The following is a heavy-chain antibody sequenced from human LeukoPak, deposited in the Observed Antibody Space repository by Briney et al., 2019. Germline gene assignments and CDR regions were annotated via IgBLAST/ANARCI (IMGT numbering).Heavy chain of an antibody. D-gene: IGHD2-21*02. Sequence: GESLKISCKGSGYHFATYWIAWVRQMPGKGLEWMGIIYPGDSDTKYSPPFQGQVTISADKSIDTAFLQWSSLKPSDTAMYFCARSLTSNTYCGGDCSFDNWGQGSLVTVSS. CDR2: IYPGDSDT. CDR1: GYHFATYW. J-gene: IGHJ4*02. CDR3: ARSLTSNTYCGGDCSFDN. V-gene: IGHV5-51*01.